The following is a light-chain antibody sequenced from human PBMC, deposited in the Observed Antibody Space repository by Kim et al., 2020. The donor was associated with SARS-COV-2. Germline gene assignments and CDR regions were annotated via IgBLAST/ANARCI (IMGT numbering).Light chain of an antibody. CDR3: AAWEDSLSVRV. CDR1: SSNVGTNY. V-gene: IGLV1-47*01. CDR2: TNN. J-gene: IGLJ2*01. Sequence: ELTQPPSASGTPVQRVTISCSGSSSNVGTNYLNWYQQLPGTAPKLLISTNNQRPSGVPDRFSGSKSGTSASLAISGLRSEDEADYYCAAWEDSLSVRVFGGGTQRTVL.